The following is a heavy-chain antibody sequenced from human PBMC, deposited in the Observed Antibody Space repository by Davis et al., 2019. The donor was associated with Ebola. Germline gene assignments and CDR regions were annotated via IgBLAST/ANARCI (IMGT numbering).Heavy chain of an antibody. CDR3: ARDSSYGLDY. J-gene: IGHJ4*02. CDR2: IKQDGSEK. V-gene: IGHV3-7*03. CDR1: GFTVNNNY. Sequence: PGGSLRLSCAASGFTVNNNYMSWVRQAPGKGLEWVANIKQDGSEKYYVDSVKGRFTISRDNAKNSLYLQMNSLRAEDTAVYYCARDSSYGLDYWGQGTLVTVSS. D-gene: IGHD5-18*01.